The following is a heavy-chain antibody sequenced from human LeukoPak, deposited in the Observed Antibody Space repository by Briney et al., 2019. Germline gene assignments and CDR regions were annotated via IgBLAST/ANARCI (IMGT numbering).Heavy chain of an antibody. V-gene: IGHV3-23*01. CDR2: ISGSGGST. CDR3: AKGSLLWFGELFEGDAYDI. D-gene: IGHD3-10*01. Sequence: PGGSLRLSCAASGFTFSSYAMSWVRQAPGKGLEWVSAISGSGGSTYYADSVKGRFTISRDNSKNTLYLQMNSLRAEDTAAYYCAKGSLLWFGELFEGDAYDIWGQGTMVIVSS. J-gene: IGHJ3*02. CDR1: GFTFSSYA.